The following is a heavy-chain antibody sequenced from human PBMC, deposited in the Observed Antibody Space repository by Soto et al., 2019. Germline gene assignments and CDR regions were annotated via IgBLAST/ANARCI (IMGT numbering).Heavy chain of an antibody. V-gene: IGHV1-18*01. J-gene: IGHJ5*02. CDR2: ISLYSDGT. Sequence: QVQLVQAGGEVKRPGASVKVSCKTSGYTFSNYGITWVLQAPGQPLEWLGWISLYSDGTNYAQKFQGRVSMTTDTYTTTAYMEMRSLRSDDTAVYYCARVVPGAEAWFGPWGQGTLVTVSS. CDR3: ARVVPGAEAWFGP. D-gene: IGHD2-2*01. CDR1: GYTFSNYG.